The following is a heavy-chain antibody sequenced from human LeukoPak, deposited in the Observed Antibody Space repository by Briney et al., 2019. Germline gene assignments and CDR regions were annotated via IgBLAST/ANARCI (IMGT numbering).Heavy chain of an antibody. J-gene: IGHJ3*02. CDR3: ARDYYDSRGEAFDI. CDR1: GDSIGSHY. V-gene: IGHV4-59*11. Sequence: KPSETLSLTCTVSGDSIGSHYWSWIRQPPGKRLEWIGYIFYVGSTNYNPSLKSRVTISVDTSNNKFSLKLNSVTAADTAVYYCARDYYDSRGEAFDIWGQGTMVTVSS. CDR2: IFYVGST. D-gene: IGHD3-22*01.